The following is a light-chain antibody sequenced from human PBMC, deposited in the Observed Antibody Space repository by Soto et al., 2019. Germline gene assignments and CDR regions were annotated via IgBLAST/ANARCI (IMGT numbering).Light chain of an antibody. CDR3: QQYGSSRWT. CDR2: GAS. Sequence: EIVLTQSPGTLSLSPGERATLSCRASQSVSSIYLAWYQQKPGQAPRLHIYGASSRATGIPDRFSGSGSGTDFTLTISRLEPEDFAVYYGQQYGSSRWTCGEGTKVEI. CDR1: QSVSSIY. V-gene: IGKV3-20*01. J-gene: IGKJ1*01.